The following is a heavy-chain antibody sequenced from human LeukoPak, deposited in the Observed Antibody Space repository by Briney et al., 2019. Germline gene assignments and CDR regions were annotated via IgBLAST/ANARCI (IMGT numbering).Heavy chain of an antibody. CDR3: ARGRFLRAGGSSAPTRAYYFDY. CDR1: GGSFSGYY. D-gene: IGHD2-15*01. V-gene: IGHV4-34*01. J-gene: IGHJ4*02. Sequence: PSETLSLTCAVYGGSFSGYYWSWIRQPPGKGLEWIGEINHSGSTNYNPSLKSRVTISVDTSKNQFSLKLSSVTAADTAVYYCARGRFLRAGGSSAPTRAYYFDYWGQETLVTVSS. CDR2: INHSGST.